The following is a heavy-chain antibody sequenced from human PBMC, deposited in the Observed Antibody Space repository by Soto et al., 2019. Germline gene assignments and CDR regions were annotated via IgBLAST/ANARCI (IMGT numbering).Heavy chain of an antibody. J-gene: IGHJ6*01. CDR2: ISGSAGST. V-gene: IGHV3-23*01. D-gene: IGHD1-20*01. CDR3: AKDPPSRVTGGRYGMDD. CDR1: RCPLSRSA. Sequence: PGVWLRLSCAACRCPLSRSAMSWVRQAPGKGLEWVSAISGSAGSTYCADSVKPRLIISRDNSEKGLYLHMNSLRAEETAVYYCAKDPPSRVTGGRYGMDDWGQGTTVTVSS.